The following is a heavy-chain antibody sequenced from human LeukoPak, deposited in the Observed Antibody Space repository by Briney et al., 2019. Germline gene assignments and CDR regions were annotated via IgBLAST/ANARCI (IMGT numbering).Heavy chain of an antibody. J-gene: IGHJ4*02. CDR1: GGSVSSGNYY. D-gene: IGHD5-18*01. Sequence: ASETLSLTCTVSGGSVSSGNYYWNWIRQPPGKGLEWIVYISYTGSTNYNPSLKSRVTVSVDTSKNQFSLKLSSVTAADTAVYYCARQVTFGYAYAYYFDYWGQGSLVTVSS. CDR2: ISYTGST. V-gene: IGHV4-61*01. CDR3: ARQVTFGYAYAYYFDY.